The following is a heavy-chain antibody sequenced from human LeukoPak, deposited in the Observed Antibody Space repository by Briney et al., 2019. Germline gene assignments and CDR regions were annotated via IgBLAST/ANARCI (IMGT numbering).Heavy chain of an antibody. V-gene: IGHV4-4*07. J-gene: IGHJ4*02. CDR2: IYTSGRT. D-gene: IGHD6-13*01. CDR3: ARGGSAAGTFYYFDY. CDR1: GGSPSSYY. Sequence: SETLSLTCTVSGGSPSSYYWSWIRPPAGKGLEWIGRIYTSGRTTYNTSLKSRVTMSVDTSKNQFSLKLSSVAAADTAVYYCARGGSAAGTFYYFDYWGQGTLVTVSS.